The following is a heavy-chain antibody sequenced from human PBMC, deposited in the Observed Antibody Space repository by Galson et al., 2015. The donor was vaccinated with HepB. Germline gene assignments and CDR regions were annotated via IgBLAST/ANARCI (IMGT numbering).Heavy chain of an antibody. V-gene: IGHV2-5*02. Sequence: PALVKPTQTLTLTCTFSGFSLSTSREAVGWIRQPPGKALEWLALIYWDDDKYYSPSLKNRLTITKDTSKDQVVFMMTNMDPVDTGTYFCAHTREGVDSSSPFDYWGQGALVTVSS. D-gene: IGHD6-6*01. CDR1: GFSLSTSREA. CDR2: IYWDDDK. CDR3: AHTREGVDSSSPFDY. J-gene: IGHJ4*02.